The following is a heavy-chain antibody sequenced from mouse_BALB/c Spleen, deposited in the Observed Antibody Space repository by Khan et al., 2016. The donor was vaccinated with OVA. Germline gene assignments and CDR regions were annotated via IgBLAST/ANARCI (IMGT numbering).Heavy chain of an antibody. CDR2: INPSNGRT. J-gene: IGHJ3*01. D-gene: IGHD2-1*01. CDR1: GYTFTSYW. V-gene: IGHV1S81*02. Sequence: QVQLQQSGAELVKSGASVKLSCKTSGYTFTSYWMHWVKQRPGQGLEWIGEINPSNGRTNYNEKFKTKATLTVDKSSSTAYIQLSSLTSEDSAVYYCARLYYSWLADWGQGTLVSVSA. CDR3: ARLYYSWLAD.